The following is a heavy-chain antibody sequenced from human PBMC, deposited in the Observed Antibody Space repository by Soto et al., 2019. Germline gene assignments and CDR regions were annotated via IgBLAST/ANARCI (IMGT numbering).Heavy chain of an antibody. J-gene: IGHJ4*02. CDR1: YG. V-gene: IGHV3-30-3*01. Sequence: YGGRCISKAPGKGLEWVALISYDGSDKDYADSVKGRSTISRDNSRNTLFMQMNSLRAEDTAVYYCARDYYKYYDSSGYYRSPAYWGQGTLVTVSS. CDR3: ARDYYKYYDSSGYYRSPAY. D-gene: IGHD3-22*01. CDR2: ISYDGSDK.